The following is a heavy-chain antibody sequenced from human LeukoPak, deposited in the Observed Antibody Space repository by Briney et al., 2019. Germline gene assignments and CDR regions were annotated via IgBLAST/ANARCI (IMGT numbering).Heavy chain of an antibody. D-gene: IGHD6-19*01. CDR3: ARQEYMSGWYEGDY. CDR2: IYYSGST. V-gene: IGHV4-59*08. Sequence: PSETLSLTCTVSGGSISSDYWSWVRQPPGKGLEWIGYIYYSGSTNYNPSLKSRVTISVDTSKNQFSLELSSVTAADTAVYYCARQEYMSGWYEGDYWGQGVLVTVSS. CDR1: GGSISSDY. J-gene: IGHJ4*02.